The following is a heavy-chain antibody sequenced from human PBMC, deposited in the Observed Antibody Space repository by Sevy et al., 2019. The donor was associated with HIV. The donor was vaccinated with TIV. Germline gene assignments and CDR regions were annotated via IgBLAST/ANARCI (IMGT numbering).Heavy chain of an antibody. V-gene: IGHV3-23*01. CDR1: GFTFSSYA. CDR2: ISGSGGST. CDR3: AKEGLTIFRVVIPPAGDAFDI. D-gene: IGHD3-3*01. Sequence: GGSLRLSCAASGFTFSSYAMSWVRQAPGKGLEWVSAISGSGGSTYYADSVKGRFTISRDNSKNTLYLQMNSLRAEDTAVYYCAKEGLTIFRVVIPPAGDAFDIWGQGTMVTVSS. J-gene: IGHJ3*02.